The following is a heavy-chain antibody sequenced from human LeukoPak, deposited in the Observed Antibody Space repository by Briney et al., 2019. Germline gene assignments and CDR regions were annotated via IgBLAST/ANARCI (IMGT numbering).Heavy chain of an antibody. V-gene: IGHV1-8*01. J-gene: IGHJ5*02. D-gene: IGHD6-19*01. CDR3: ARDGAVAGGFVVVNWFDP. Sequence: ASVKVSCKASGYTFTSYDINWVRQATGQGLEWMGWMNPNSGNTGYAQKFQGRVTMTRNTSISTAYMELSSLRSEDTAVYYCARDGAVAGGFVVVNWFDPWGQGTLVTVSP. CDR1: GYTFTSYD. CDR2: MNPNSGNT.